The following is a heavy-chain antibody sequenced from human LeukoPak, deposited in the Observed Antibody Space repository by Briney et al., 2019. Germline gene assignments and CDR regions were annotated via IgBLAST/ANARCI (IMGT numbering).Heavy chain of an antibody. V-gene: IGHV1-2*02. CDR1: GYTFIGYY. J-gene: IGHJ4*02. CDR2: INPKNGGT. CDR3: ARGFGYSTAYDLDS. D-gene: IGHD5-12*01. Sequence: ASVKVSCKASGYTFIGYYIRWVRQAPGQGLEWMGWINPKNGGTNYLQKFQGRVIMTRDTSVSTAYMELSRLRSDDTAVYYCARGFGYSTAYDLDSWGQGTLVTVSS.